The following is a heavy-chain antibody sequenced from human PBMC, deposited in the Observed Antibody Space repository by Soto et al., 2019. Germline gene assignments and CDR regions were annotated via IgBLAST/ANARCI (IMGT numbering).Heavy chain of an antibody. J-gene: IGHJ5*02. D-gene: IGHD6-6*01. Sequence: PGESLKISCKGSGYNFATYWITWVRQMPGKGLEWMGKIDPSDSYTNYSPSFQGHVTISVDKSITTAYLQWSSLKVSDTAIYYCARLYASSSPRLDPWGQGTPVTVSS. CDR1: GYNFATYW. CDR3: ARLYASSSPRLDP. V-gene: IGHV5-10-1*01. CDR2: IDPSDSYT.